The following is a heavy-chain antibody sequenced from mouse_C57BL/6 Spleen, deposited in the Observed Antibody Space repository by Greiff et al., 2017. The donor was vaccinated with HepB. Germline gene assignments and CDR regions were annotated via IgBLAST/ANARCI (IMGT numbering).Heavy chain of an antibody. Sequence: EVKLVESGPGMVKPSQSLSLTCTVTGYSITSGYDWHWIRHFPGNKLEWMGYISYSGSTNYNPSLKSRISITHDTSKNHFFLKLNSVTTEDTATYYCARGLRRGAWFAYWGQGTLVTVSA. J-gene: IGHJ3*01. V-gene: IGHV3-1*01. CDR1: GYSITSGYD. CDR2: ISYSGST. D-gene: IGHD2-4*01. CDR3: ARGLRRGAWFAY.